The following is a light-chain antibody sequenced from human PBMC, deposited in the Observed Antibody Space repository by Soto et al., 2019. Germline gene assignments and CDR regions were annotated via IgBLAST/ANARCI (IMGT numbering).Light chain of an antibody. J-gene: IGKJ2*01. CDR2: DAS. CDR1: QSVSSSY. V-gene: IGKV3D-20*01. CDR3: QQYGGSPYT. Sequence: EIVLTQSPATLSLSPGERATLSCGASQSVSSSYLAWYQQKPGLAPRLLMYDASSRATGIPDRFSGSGSGTDFTLTISRLEPGDFAVYYCQQYGGSPYTFGQGTKLEIK.